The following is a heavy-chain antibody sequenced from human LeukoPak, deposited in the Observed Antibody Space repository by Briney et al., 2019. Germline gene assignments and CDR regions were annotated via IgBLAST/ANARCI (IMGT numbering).Heavy chain of an antibody. V-gene: IGHV3-48*01. CDR1: GFTFSSYS. CDR2: ISSSSSTI. D-gene: IGHD2-2*01. CDR3: ARDEYCSSTSCSGDY. J-gene: IGHJ4*02. Sequence: GGSLRLSCAASGFTFSSYSMNWVRQAPGKGLEWVSYISSSSSTIYYADSVKGRFTISRDNAKNSLYLQMNSLRAEDTAVYYCARDEYCSSTSCSGDYWGQGTLVTVSS.